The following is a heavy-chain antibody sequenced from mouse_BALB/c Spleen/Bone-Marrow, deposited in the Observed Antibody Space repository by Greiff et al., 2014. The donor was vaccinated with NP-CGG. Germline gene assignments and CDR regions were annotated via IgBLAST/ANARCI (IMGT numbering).Heavy chain of an antibody. V-gene: IGHV1S41*01. Sequence: DLVKPGASVKLSCKASGYTFTSYWINWIKQRPGQGLEWIGGITPGSGTTYYNEMFKGKATLTVDTSSTTAYIQLSSLSSEDSAVYFCARGSYYYGSISTWFAYWGQGTLVTVSA. CDR1: GYTFTSYW. CDR2: ITPGSGTT. CDR3: ARGSYYYGSISTWFAY. J-gene: IGHJ3*01. D-gene: IGHD1-1*01.